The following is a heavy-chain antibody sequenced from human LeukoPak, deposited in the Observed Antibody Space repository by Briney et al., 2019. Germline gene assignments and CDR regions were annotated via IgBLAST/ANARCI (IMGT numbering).Heavy chain of an antibody. Sequence: GGSLRLSCAASGFTFSDYYMSWIRQAPGKGLEGVSYISSSGSTIYYADSVKGRFTISRDNAKNSLYLQMNSLRAEDTAVYYCARERLGYSYAFDIWGQGTMVTVSS. CDR2: ISSSGSTI. J-gene: IGHJ3*02. CDR3: ARERLGYSYAFDI. CDR1: GFTFSDYY. V-gene: IGHV3-11*01. D-gene: IGHD5-18*01.